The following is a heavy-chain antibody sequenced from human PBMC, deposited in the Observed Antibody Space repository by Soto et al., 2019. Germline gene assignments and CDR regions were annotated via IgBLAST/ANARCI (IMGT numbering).Heavy chain of an antibody. CDR1: GGSISSGGYY. V-gene: IGHV4-31*03. D-gene: IGHD2-15*01. J-gene: IGHJ5*02. CDR2: IYYSGST. Sequence: QVQLQESGPGLVKPSQTLSLTCTVSGGSISSGGYYWSWIRQHPGKGLEWIGYIYYSGSTYYNPSLKSRVTIPVAPFKTHFSLKLGSVTAAAPPVYYCAREYCSGGSCYSASPKPNWFAPWGQGTLVTVSS. CDR3: AREYCSGGSCYSASPKPNWFAP.